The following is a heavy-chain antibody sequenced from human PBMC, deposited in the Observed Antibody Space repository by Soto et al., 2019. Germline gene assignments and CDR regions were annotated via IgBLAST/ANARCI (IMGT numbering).Heavy chain of an antibody. CDR3: TTDAAVVVPAARYGMDV. J-gene: IGHJ6*02. D-gene: IGHD2-2*01. CDR2: IKQDGSEK. V-gene: IGHV3-7*03. Sequence: PGGSLRLSCAASGFTFSSYWMSWVRQAPGKGLEWVANIKQDGSEKYYVDSVKGRFTISRDDSKNTLYLQMNSLKTEDTAVYYCTTDAAVVVPAARYGMDVWGQGTTVTVSS. CDR1: GFTFSSYW.